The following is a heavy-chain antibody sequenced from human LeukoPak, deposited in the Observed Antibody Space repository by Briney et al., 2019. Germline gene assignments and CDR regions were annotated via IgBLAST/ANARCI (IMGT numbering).Heavy chain of an antibody. Sequence: GRSLRLSCAASGFTFSSYGMHWVRQAPGKGLEWVAVIWYDGGNKYYADSVKGRFTISRDNSKNTLYLQMNSLRAEDTAVYYCARDRTVRGVIRDYFDYWGQGTLVTVSS. V-gene: IGHV3-33*01. D-gene: IGHD3-10*01. CDR1: GFTFSSYG. J-gene: IGHJ4*02. CDR2: IWYDGGNK. CDR3: ARDRTVRGVIRDYFDY.